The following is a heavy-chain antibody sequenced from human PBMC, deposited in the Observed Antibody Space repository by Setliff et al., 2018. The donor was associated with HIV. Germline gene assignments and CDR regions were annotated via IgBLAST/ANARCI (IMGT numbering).Heavy chain of an antibody. CDR3: ARHDCGGNCDINWFDP. J-gene: IGHJ5*02. D-gene: IGHD2-21*02. CDR2: IHHAGST. CDR1: GYSISSNFL. Sequence: SETLSLTCTVSGYSISSNFLWGWVRQPPGQGLEWIGSIHHAGSTYYNPSLKSRVRISLDTFKNQFSLKLSSVTAADTAVYYCARHDCGGNCDINWFDPWGQGTLVTVSS. V-gene: IGHV4-38-2*02.